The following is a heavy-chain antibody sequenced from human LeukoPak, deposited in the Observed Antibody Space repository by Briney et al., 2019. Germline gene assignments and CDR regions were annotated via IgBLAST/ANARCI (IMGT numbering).Heavy chain of an antibody. J-gene: IGHJ1*01. CDR2: IYWNDDK. V-gene: IGHV2-5*01. CDR1: GFSLSTSGVG. D-gene: IGHD3-22*01. Sequence: KESGPTLVNPTQTLTLTCTFSGFSLSTSGVGVGWIRQPPGKALEWLALIYWNDDKRYSPSLKSRLTITKDTSKNQVVLTMTNIDPVDTATYYCAHRPRPYYYDSSGYRVYFQHWGQGTLVTVSS. CDR3: AHRPRPYYYDSSGYRVYFQH.